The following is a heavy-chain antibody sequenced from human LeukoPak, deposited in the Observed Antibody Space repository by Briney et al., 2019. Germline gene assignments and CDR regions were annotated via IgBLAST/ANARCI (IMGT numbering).Heavy chain of an antibody. CDR1: GDSVSSNSAG. V-gene: IGHV6-1*01. CDR3: ARQRALGWLTLDY. CDR2: TYYKSRWVN. Sequence: LQTLSLTCVISGDSVSSNSAGWNWIRQSPSRGLEWLGRTYYKSRWVNDYADSVKSRITINPDTSKNQFSLQLNSVTPEDTAVYFCARQRALGWLTLDYWGQGTLVTVSS. J-gene: IGHJ4*02. D-gene: IGHD2-21*01.